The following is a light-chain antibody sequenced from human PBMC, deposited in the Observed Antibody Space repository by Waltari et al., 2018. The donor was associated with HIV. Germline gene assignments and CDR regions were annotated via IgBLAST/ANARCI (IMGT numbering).Light chain of an antibody. Sequence: VSLGERATINCKSSQSVLYNSNNKNYLAWYQQKPGQPPKLLIYWASTRESGVPDRFSGSGSGTDFTLTISSLQAEDVAVYYCQQYYSTPFTFGPGTKVDIK. V-gene: IGKV4-1*01. CDR3: QQYYSTPFT. CDR2: WAS. J-gene: IGKJ3*01. CDR1: QSVLYNSNNKNY.